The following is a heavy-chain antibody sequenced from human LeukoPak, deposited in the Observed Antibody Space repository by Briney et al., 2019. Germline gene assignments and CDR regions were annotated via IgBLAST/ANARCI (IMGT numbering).Heavy chain of an antibody. CDR3: ARYHQPSGPNWLDR. Sequence: PSQTLSLTGTVSGGSISTFFWTWIRQFPGKGLEWIGYIYYTGTTSYNPSLKSRVTISVDTSKNQFSLSLSSVTAADTAVYYCARYHQPSGPNWLDRWGQGTLVTVSS. V-gene: IGHV4-59*01. CDR1: GGSISTFF. CDR2: IYYTGTT. J-gene: IGHJ5*02. D-gene: IGHD2-15*01.